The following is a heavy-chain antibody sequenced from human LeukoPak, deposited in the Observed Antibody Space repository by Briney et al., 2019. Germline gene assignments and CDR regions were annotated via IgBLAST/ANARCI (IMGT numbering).Heavy chain of an antibody. CDR1: GYSISSGYY. Sequence: SETLSLTCTVSGYSISSGYYWGWIRQPPGKGLGWIGSIYHSGSTYYNPSLKSRVTISVDTSKNLFSLKLSSVTAADTAVYFCARHGIIYGSGTNFDYWGQGTLVTVSS. CDR3: ARHGIIYGSGTNFDY. CDR2: IYHSGST. V-gene: IGHV4-38-2*02. J-gene: IGHJ4*02. D-gene: IGHD3-10*01.